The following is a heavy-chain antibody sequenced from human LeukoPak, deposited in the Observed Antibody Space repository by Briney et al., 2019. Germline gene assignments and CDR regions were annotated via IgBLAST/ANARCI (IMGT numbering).Heavy chain of an antibody. CDR2: VFYSGNS. CDR3: AGQPPLDY. V-gene: IGHV4-39*01. Sequence: SETLSLTCTVSGGSLSSSSYSWGWVRQPPGKGLEWIGNVFYSGNSYSNPSLNSRVTISVDTSKNQFSLQLSSVTAADTAVYYCAGQPPLDYWGQGILVTVSS. J-gene: IGHJ4*02. CDR1: GGSLSSSSYS.